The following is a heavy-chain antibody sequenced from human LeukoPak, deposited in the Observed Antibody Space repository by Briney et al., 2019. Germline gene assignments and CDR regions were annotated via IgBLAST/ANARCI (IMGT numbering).Heavy chain of an antibody. CDR1: GGSFSGYY. V-gene: IGHV4-34*01. CDR3: ARDISLVVAATQDY. J-gene: IGHJ4*02. Sequence: IPSETLSLTCAVYGGSFSGYYWSWIRQPPGKGLEWIGEINHSGSTNYNPSLKSRVTISVDTSKNQFSLKLSSVTAADTAVYYCARDISLVVAATQDYWGQGTLVTVSS. CDR2: INHSGST. D-gene: IGHD2-15*01.